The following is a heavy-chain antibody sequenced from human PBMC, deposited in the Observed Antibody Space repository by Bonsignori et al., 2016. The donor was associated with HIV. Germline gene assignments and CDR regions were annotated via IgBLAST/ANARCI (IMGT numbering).Heavy chain of an antibody. D-gene: IGHD3-10*01. Sequence: WVRQAPGQGLEWMGGIIPIFGTANYAQKFQGRVTITADESTSTAYMEVSSLRSEDTAMYYCAREGRGWVPGYWGQGTLVTVSS. J-gene: IGHJ4*02. V-gene: IGHV1-69*01. CDR3: AREGRGWVPGY. CDR2: IIPIFGTA.